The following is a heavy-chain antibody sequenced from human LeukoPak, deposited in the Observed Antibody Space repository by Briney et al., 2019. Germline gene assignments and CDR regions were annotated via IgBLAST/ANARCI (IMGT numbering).Heavy chain of an antibody. CDR3: ARDPIVVVITIGAFDI. Sequence: SVKVSCKASGGTFSSYAISWVRQAPGQGREWMGRSIPIFGTANYAQKFQGRVTITADKYTSTAYMERSSLRSEETAVYYCARDPIVVVITIGAFDIWGQGTMVTVSS. CDR1: GGTFSSYA. V-gene: IGHV1-69*06. J-gene: IGHJ3*02. D-gene: IGHD3-22*01. CDR2: SIPIFGTA.